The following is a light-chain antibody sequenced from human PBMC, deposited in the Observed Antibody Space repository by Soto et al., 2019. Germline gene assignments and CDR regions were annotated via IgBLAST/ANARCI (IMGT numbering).Light chain of an antibody. CDR3: QQYNNWTQIT. V-gene: IGKV3-15*01. J-gene: IGKJ5*01. CDR2: GAS. Sequence: IVLTQSPCTLSLSPGEGATLSCRASQSVSSSNLAWYQQQPGPAPRLLLYGASTRATGIPATFSGSGSGTEFTLTISSLQPEDFAVYYCQQYNNWTQITFGQGTRLEIK. CDR1: QSVSSSN.